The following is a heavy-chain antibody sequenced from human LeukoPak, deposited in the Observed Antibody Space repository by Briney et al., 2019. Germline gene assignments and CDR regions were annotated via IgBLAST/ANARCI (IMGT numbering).Heavy chain of an antibody. CDR2: INPYSGNT. J-gene: IGHJ3*02. CDR1: GYTFKSYA. Sequence: GSVKVSCTASGYTFKSYAMTWVRQAPGQGLEWMVWINPYSGNTNYAHTFQGRVTITTETFTSTADMQVRSLRSDDTAVYYCARGVGKEGLTIWGKGKLVTVSS. D-gene: IGHD1-26*01. V-gene: IGHV1-18*01. CDR3: ARGVGKEGLTI.